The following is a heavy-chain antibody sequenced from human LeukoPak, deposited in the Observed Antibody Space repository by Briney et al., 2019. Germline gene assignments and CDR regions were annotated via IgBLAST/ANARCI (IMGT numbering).Heavy chain of an antibody. Sequence: SETLSLTCTVSGGSISSYYWTWIRQPPGKGLEWIGYIYYSGSTNYKPSLKSRVTISVDTSKNQFSLKLSSVTAADTAVYYCARGRLVTDYWGQGTLVTVSS. V-gene: IGHV4-59*01. CDR3: ARGRLVTDY. J-gene: IGHJ4*02. D-gene: IGHD3-9*01. CDR2: IYYSGST. CDR1: GGSISSYY.